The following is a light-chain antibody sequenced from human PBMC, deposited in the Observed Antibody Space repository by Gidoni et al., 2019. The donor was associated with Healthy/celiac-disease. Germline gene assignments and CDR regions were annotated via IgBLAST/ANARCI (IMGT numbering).Light chain of an antibody. Sequence: SYELTQPPSVYVPPGQTASINCSGDKLGNKYACWYQQKPCQSPVLVIYQDNKRPSVIPEQFSCSNSGNTATLTISGTQAMDEADYYCQAWDSSTYYVFGTGTKVTVL. CDR3: QAWDSSTYYV. V-gene: IGLV3-1*01. J-gene: IGLJ1*01. CDR2: QDN. CDR1: KLGNKY.